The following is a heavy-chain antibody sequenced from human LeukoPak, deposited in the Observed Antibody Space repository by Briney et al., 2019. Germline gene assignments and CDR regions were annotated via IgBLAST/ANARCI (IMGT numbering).Heavy chain of an antibody. D-gene: IGHD2-2*02. Sequence: SETLSLTFAVSGGSISSSNWWSWVRQPPGKGLEWIGEIYHSGSTNYNPSLKSRVTISVDKSKNQFSLKLSSVTAADTAVYYCARGYCSSTSCYTSDYWGQGTLVTVSS. CDR3: ARGYCSSTSCYTSDY. CDR1: GGSISSSNW. V-gene: IGHV4-4*02. J-gene: IGHJ4*02. CDR2: IYHSGST.